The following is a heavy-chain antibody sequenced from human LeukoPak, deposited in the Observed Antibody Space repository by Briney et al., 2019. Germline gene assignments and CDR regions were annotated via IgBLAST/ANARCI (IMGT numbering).Heavy chain of an antibody. J-gene: IGHJ4*02. Sequence: GASVKVSCKASGYTFTDLTEYYIHWVRQAPGQGLEWMGWINPNNGGTKYAQKFQGRVTMTRDMSMNTAYMELSCLTSDDTAVYYCARRLGGSSEGYEFWGQGPLVTVSS. V-gene: IGHV1-2*02. CDR1: GYTFTDLTEYY. CDR2: INPNNGGT. CDR3: ARRLGGSSEGYEF. D-gene: IGHD1-26*01.